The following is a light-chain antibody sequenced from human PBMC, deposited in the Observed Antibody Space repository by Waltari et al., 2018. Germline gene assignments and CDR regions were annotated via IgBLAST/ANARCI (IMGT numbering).Light chain of an antibody. CDR1: KLGDNY. CDR3: QTWDSSTVV. Sequence: SYALSQPPSVSVSPGPPASITCSGDKLGDNYASWYRQKPGQSPVLVIYQDSKRPSGIPERFSGSNSGNTATLTISGTQTMDEADYYCQTWDSSTVVFGGGTKLTVL. CDR2: QDS. J-gene: IGLJ2*01. V-gene: IGLV3-1*01.